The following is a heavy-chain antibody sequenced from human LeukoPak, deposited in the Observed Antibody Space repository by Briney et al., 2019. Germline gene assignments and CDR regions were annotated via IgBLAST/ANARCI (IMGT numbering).Heavy chain of an antibody. J-gene: IGHJ4*02. D-gene: IGHD3-10*01. CDR1: GYTFTGYY. CDR3: AREGGPRSGSLSRGFDY. V-gene: IGHV1-2*02. CDR2: INPNSGGT. Sequence: ASVKVSCKASGYTFTGYYMHWVRPAPGQGLEWMGWINPNSGGTNYAQKFQGRVTMTRDPSISTAYMELSRLRSDDTAVYCCAREGGPRSGSLSRGFDYWGQGTLVTVSS.